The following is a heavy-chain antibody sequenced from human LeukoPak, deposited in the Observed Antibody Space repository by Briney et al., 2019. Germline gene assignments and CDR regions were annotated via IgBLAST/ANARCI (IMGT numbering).Heavy chain of an antibody. J-gene: IGHJ4*02. CDR3: VRDWGYDSSGYWQKYFDT. CDR2: INHDGSST. CDR1: GFTFTTFW. D-gene: IGHD3-22*01. V-gene: IGHV3-74*01. Sequence: GGSLRLSCATSGFTFTTFWMHWVRQAPGNGLVWVSRINHDGSSTNYADSVKGRLTISRDNAKNTVYLQMNSLRAEDTAVYYCVRDWGYDSSGYWQKYFDTWGQGTLVTVSS.